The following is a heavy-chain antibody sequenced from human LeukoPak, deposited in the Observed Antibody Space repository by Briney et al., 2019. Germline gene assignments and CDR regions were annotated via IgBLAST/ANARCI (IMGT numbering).Heavy chain of an antibody. CDR1: GGSFSAYY. J-gene: IGHJ4*02. CDR2: INHSGST. Sequence: SQTLSPTCALDGGSFSAYYSSWIRHPPRKGLEWIGEINHSGSTNYHPSLKSRVTIAVDTSKNQFSLKLSSVTAADTAVYYCARPSRYYGDYDYWGQGTLVTVCS. V-gene: IGHV4-34*01. CDR3: ARPSRYYGDYDY. D-gene: IGHD4-17*01.